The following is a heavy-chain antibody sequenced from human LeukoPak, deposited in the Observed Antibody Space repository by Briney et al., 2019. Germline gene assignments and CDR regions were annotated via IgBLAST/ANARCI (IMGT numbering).Heavy chain of an antibody. CDR2: IGASGGST. CDR3: ARDRGYCSGGSCYNYYGMDV. D-gene: IGHD2-15*01. Sequence: GGSLRLSCATSGFTFSSYAMRWVRQAPGKGLEWVSGIGASGGSTYYADSVKGRFTISRDNSKNTLYLQMNSLRAEDTAVYYCARDRGYCSGGSCYNYYGMDVWGQGTTVTVSS. V-gene: IGHV3-23*01. J-gene: IGHJ6*02. CDR1: GFTFSSYA.